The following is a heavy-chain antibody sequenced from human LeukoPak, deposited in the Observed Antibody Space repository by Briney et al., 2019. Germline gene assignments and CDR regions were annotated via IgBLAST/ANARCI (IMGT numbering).Heavy chain of an antibody. CDR2: INLNSGDT. V-gene: IGHV1-8*01. CDR1: GYTFTSYD. CDR3: ARVTGSIDY. Sequence: GASVTLTCKASGYTFTSYDINWVRQATGQGLEWMGWINLNSGDTGYAQNFQGRLTMTRDTSINTAYMELSTLRSEDTAFYYCARVTGSIDYWGRGTLVTVSS. J-gene: IGHJ4*02. D-gene: IGHD7-27*01.